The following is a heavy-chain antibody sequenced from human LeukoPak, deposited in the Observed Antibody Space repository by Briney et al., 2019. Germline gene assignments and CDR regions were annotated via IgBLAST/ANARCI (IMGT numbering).Heavy chain of an antibody. D-gene: IGHD6-19*01. V-gene: IGHV3-43*02. CDR3: AKFGALAVASYFDY. Sequence: GGSLRLSCAASGFTFDDYAMHWVRQAPGKGLEWVSLISGDGGSTYYADSVKGRFTISRDNSKNTLYLQMNSLRAEDTAVYYCAKFGALAVASYFDYWGQGTLITVSS. J-gene: IGHJ4*02. CDR1: GFTFDDYA. CDR2: ISGDGGST.